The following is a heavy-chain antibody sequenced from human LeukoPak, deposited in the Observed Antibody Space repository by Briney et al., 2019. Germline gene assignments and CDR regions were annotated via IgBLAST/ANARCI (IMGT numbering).Heavy chain of an antibody. D-gene: IGHD5-12*01. V-gene: IGHV4-30-4*01. Sequence: PSETLSLTCTVSSGSISSGDYYWSWIRQPPGKGLEWIGYISSSGTTYYNPSLRSRITISVDSSKSQFSLNLSSVTASDTAVYYCAGVGNGGYGGFDYWGQGTLVTVSS. CDR3: AGVGNGGYGGFDY. J-gene: IGHJ4*02. CDR2: ISSSGTT. CDR1: SGSISSGDYY.